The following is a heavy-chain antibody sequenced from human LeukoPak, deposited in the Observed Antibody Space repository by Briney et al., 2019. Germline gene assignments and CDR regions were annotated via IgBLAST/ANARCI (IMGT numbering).Heavy chain of an antibody. CDR3: ASSRNSAWHNFDY. J-gene: IGHJ4*02. CDR1: GFTFSSYE. D-gene: IGHD6-19*01. CDR2: ISSSGSTI. Sequence: GGSLRLSCAASGFTFSSYEMNWVRQAPGKGLEWVSYISSSGSTIYYADSVKGRFTISRDNAKNSLYLQMNSLRAEDTAVYYCASSRNSAWHNFDYWGQGTLVIVSS. V-gene: IGHV3-48*03.